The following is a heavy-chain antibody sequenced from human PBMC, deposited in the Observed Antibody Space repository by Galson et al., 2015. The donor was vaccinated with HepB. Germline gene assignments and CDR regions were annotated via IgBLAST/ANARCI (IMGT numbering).Heavy chain of an antibody. CDR3: ARHYFSAWPDTPLDY. CDR1: GFTFSTYW. J-gene: IGHJ4*02. V-gene: IGHV3-7*03. D-gene: IGHD6-19*01. CDR2: IKQDGSEK. Sequence: SLRLSCAASGFTFSTYWMSWVRQAPGKGLGWVASIKQDGSEKYYVDSVKGRFTISRDNAKNSLYLQMHSLRAEDTAVYYCARHYFSAWPDTPLDYWGQGTLVTVSS.